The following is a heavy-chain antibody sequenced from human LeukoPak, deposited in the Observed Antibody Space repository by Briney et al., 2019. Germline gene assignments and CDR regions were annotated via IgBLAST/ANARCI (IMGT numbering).Heavy chain of an antibody. Sequence: GGSLRLSCAASGFTFSSYALSWFRQAPGKGLEWVSAISGSGGSTYYADSVKGRFTISRDNSKNTLYLQMNSLRAEDTAVYYCAKGSDYYYYYGMDVWGQGTTVTVSS. CDR1: GFTFSSYA. CDR2: ISGSGGST. CDR3: AKGSDYYYYYGMDV. J-gene: IGHJ6*02. V-gene: IGHV3-23*01.